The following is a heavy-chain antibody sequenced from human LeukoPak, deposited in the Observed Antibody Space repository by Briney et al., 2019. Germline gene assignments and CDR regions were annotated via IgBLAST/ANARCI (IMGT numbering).Heavy chain of an antibody. CDR1: GYTFTGYY. D-gene: IGHD3-9*01. J-gene: IGHJ4*02. V-gene: IGHV1-8*02. Sequence: ASVKVSCKASGYTFTGYYMHWVRQAPGQGLEWMGWMNPNSGNTGYAQKFQGRVTMTRNTSISTAYMELSSLRSEDTAVYYCARTRYFDWSKRYYFDYWGQGTLVTVSS. CDR2: MNPNSGNT. CDR3: ARTRYFDWSKRYYFDY.